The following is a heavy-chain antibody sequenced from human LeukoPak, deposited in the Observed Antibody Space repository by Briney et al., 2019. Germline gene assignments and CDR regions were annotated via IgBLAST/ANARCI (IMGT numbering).Heavy chain of an antibody. D-gene: IGHD1-1*01. Sequence: GGSLRLSCAASGFTVSSNYMTWVRQAPGKGLEWVSVMYSGGSTYYADCVKGRFTISRDNSKNTLYLQMNSLRAEDTAVYYCAREAVTGLDAFDIWGQGTMVTVSP. J-gene: IGHJ3*02. CDR1: GFTVSSNY. V-gene: IGHV3-66*01. CDR2: MYSGGST. CDR3: AREAVTGLDAFDI.